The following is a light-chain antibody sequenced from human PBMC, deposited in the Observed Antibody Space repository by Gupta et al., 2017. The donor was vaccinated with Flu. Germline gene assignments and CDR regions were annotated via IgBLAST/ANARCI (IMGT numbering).Light chain of an antibody. CDR2: SNK. CDR3: AAWEDSPNRPYV. J-gene: IGLJ1*01. CDR1: NIGSGT. Sequence: NIGSGTVNGSQQLPGTATKLHIYSNKLRPSRVPDRFPGSESDSSATLAISGLQSEDEAEYYCAAWEDSPNRPYVFGAGTKVTV. V-gene: IGLV1-44*01.